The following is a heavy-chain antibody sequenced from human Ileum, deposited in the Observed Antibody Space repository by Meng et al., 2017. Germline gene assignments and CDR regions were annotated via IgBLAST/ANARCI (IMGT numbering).Heavy chain of an antibody. CDR3: ERSNGWLLDY. CDR2: IQQGGSET. J-gene: IGHJ4*02. V-gene: IGHV3-7*01. Sequence: GRPLRLPFTAPGFTFSVFWMSWVRKAPGKGLEWVANIQQGGSETNYADSVRGRFTISRDNAMNSLYLQMSSLRAENTAVYYCERSNGWLLDYWGQGTLVTVSS. CDR1: GFTFSVFW. D-gene: IGHD6-19*01.